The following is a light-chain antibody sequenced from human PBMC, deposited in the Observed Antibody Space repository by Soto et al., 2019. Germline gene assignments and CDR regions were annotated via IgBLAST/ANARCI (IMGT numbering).Light chain of an antibody. CDR2: KDT. J-gene: IGLJ2*01. CDR1: TLPKQY. CDR3: QSTDSSGSHVV. Sequence: SYELTQPPSVSVSPGQTARITCSGETLPKQYAYWYQQKPGQAPVQVIYKDTERPSGIPERFSGSSSGTTVTLTISGVQAEDEADYYCQSTDSSGSHVVFGGGTKLTVL. V-gene: IGLV3-25*03.